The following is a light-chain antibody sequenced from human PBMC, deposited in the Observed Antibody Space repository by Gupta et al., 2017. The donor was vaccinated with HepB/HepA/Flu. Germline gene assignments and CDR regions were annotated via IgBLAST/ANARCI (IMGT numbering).Light chain of an antibody. J-gene: IGLJ2*01. Sequence: QSALTQPASVSGSPGQSITISCTEASSDIVASNHVSWYQQHPGKAPKLLIYDVTNRPSEVSNRFSGSKSGNTASLTISGLQAEDEADYYCTSYTFTRTWVFGGGTKLTVL. CDR2: DVT. CDR3: TSYTFTRTWV. V-gene: IGLV2-14*03. CDR1: SSDIVASNH.